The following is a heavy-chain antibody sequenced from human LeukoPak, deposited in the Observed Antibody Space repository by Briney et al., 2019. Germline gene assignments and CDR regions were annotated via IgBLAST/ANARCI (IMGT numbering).Heavy chain of an antibody. CDR2: IYYSGST. CDR1: GGSISSSSYY. J-gene: IGHJ5*02. V-gene: IGHV4-39*01. Sequence: PSETLSPTCTVSGGSISSSSYYWGWIRQPPGKGLEWIGSIYYSGSTYYNPSLKSRVTISVDTSKNQFSLKLSSVTAADTAVYYCARRGYSYGYVKGFDPWGQGTLVTVSS. CDR3: ARRGYSYGYVKGFDP. D-gene: IGHD5-18*01.